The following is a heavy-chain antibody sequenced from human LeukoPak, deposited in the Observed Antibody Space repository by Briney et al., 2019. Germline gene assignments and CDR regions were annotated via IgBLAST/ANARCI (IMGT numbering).Heavy chain of an antibody. V-gene: IGHV3-30*04. CDR1: GFTFSSYA. CDR3: ARRGGYDYDFWSGYYTSYYYYYMDV. CDR2: ISHDGSNK. D-gene: IGHD3-3*01. Sequence: GGSLRLSCAASGFTFSSYAMNWVRQAPGKGLEWVAVISHDGSNKDNADSVKGRFTISRDNAKNSLYLQMNSLRAEDTAVYYCARRGGYDYDFWSGYYTSYYYYYMDVWGKGTTVTVSS. J-gene: IGHJ6*03.